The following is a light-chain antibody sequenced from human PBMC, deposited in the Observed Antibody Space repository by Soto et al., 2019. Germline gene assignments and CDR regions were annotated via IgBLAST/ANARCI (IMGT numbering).Light chain of an antibody. CDR3: QQYNNWPPVT. V-gene: IGKV3-15*01. J-gene: IGKJ3*01. CDR2: GAY. Sequence: EIVMTQSPATLSVSPGERATLFCRASQNINNNLAWYQQKPGQAPRLLIYGAYTRATGIPATFSGSGSGTEFTLTISSLQSEDFAVYFCQQYNNWPPVTFGPGTKVDIK. CDR1: QNINNN.